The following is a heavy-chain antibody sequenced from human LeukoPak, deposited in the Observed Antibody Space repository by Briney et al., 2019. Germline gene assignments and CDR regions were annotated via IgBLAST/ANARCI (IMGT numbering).Heavy chain of an antibody. CDR2: IYYSGST. CDR3: ARVRYYGSGSYYWFDP. Sequence: SETLSLTCTVSGGSISSYYWSWIRQPPGKGLEWIGYIYYSGSTNYNPSLKSRVTISVDTSKNQFSLKLSSVTAADTAVYYCARVRYYGSGSYYWFDPWGQGTLVTVSS. D-gene: IGHD3-10*01. CDR1: GGSISSYY. J-gene: IGHJ5*02. V-gene: IGHV4-59*01.